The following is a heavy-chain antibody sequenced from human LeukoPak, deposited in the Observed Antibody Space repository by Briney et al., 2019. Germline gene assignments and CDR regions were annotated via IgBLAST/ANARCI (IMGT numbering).Heavy chain of an antibody. J-gene: IGHJ4*02. CDR3: ARDTSSSWKGPTLPQHPPLRY. CDR1: GFTFSSYG. D-gene: IGHD6-13*01. CDR2: IWYDGSNK. Sequence: PGGSLRLSCAASGFTFSSYGMHWVRQAPGKGLEWVAVIWYDGSNKYYADSVKGRFTISRDNSKNTLYLQMNSLRAEDTAVYYCARDTSSSWKGPTLPQHPPLRYWGQGTLVTVSS. V-gene: IGHV3-33*01.